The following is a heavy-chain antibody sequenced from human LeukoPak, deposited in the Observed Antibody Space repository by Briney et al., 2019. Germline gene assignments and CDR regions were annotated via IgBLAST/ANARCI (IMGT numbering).Heavy chain of an antibody. V-gene: IGHV1-69*13. D-gene: IGHD3-22*01. CDR3: ARDPYYYDSSGYPKETYFDY. J-gene: IGHJ4*02. CDR2: IIPIFGTA. Sequence: SVKVSCKASGGTFSSYAISWVRQAPGQGLEWMGGIIPIFGTANYAQKFQGRVTITADESTSTAYMELSSLRSEDTAVYYCARDPYYYDSSGYPKETYFDYWGQGTLVTVSS. CDR1: GGTFSSYA.